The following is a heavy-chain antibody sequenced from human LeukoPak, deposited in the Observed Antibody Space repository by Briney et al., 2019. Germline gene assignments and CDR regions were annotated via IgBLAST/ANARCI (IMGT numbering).Heavy chain of an antibody. V-gene: IGHV3-11*01. D-gene: IGHD3-22*01. CDR3: ARADYYDSSASPFYYGMDV. J-gene: IGHJ6*02. CDR1: GFTFSDYY. CDR2: ISSSGSTI. Sequence: PGGSLRLSCAASGFTFSDYYMSWIRQAPGKGLEWVSYISSSGSTIYCADSVKGRFTISRDNAKNSLYLQTNSLRAEDTAVYYCARADYYDSSASPFYYGMDVWGQGTTVTVSS.